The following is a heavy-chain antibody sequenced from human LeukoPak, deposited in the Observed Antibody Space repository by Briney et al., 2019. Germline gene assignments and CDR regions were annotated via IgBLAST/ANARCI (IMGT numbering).Heavy chain of an antibody. Sequence: SETLSLTCAVYGGSFGAYYWSWIRQPPGKGLEWIGEINHSGSTNYNPPLKSRVTISVDTSKNQFSLKLSSVTAADTAVYYCARGGRYCSSITCLPSKRYYYYGMDVWGQGATITVSS. D-gene: IGHD2-2*01. J-gene: IGHJ6*02. V-gene: IGHV4-34*01. CDR3: ARGGRYCSSITCLPSKRYYYYGMDV. CDR1: GGSFGAYY. CDR2: INHSGST.